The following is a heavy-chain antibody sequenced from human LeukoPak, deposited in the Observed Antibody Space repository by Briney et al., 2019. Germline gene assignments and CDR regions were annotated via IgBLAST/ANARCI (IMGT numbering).Heavy chain of an antibody. D-gene: IGHD6-19*01. Sequence: ASVKVSCKASGYTFTSCGISWVRQAPGQGPEWMGWISAYNGNTNYAQKLQGRVTMTTDTSTSTAYMELRSLRSDDTAVYYCARDLENIAVAGTSYFDYWGQGTLVTVSS. CDR2: ISAYNGNT. CDR1: GYTFTSCG. J-gene: IGHJ4*02. V-gene: IGHV1-18*01. CDR3: ARDLENIAVAGTSYFDY.